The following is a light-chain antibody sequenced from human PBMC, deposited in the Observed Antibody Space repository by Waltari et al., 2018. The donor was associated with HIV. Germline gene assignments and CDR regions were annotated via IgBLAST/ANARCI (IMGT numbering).Light chain of an antibody. V-gene: IGLV3-25*03. CDR3: QSADSSGTYV. Sequence: SYELTQPPSVSVSPGQTARITCSGDALPNQYAYWFQQKPGQAPVMVIYKDSERPSGIPGRFSGSSSGATVTLTIRGVQAEDEADYYCQSADSSGTYVFGTGTKVTVL. CDR2: KDS. J-gene: IGLJ1*01. CDR1: ALPNQY.